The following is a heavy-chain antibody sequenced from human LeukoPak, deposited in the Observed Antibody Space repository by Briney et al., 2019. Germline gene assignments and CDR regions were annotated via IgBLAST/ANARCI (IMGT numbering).Heavy chain of an antibody. D-gene: IGHD2-15*01. V-gene: IGHV1-69*13. CDR3: ARDAPRYCSGGSCYGDY. CDR2: IIPIFGTA. J-gene: IGHJ4*02. Sequence: SVKVSCKASGGTFSSYAISWVRQAPGQGLEWMGGIIPIFGTANYAQKFQGRVTITADESTSTAYMELSSLRSEDTAVYYCARDAPRYCSGGSCYGDYWGQGTLVTVSS. CDR1: GGTFSSYA.